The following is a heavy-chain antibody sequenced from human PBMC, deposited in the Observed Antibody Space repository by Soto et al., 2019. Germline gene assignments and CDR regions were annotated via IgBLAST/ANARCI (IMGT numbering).Heavy chain of an antibody. CDR1: VGSMTDYY. J-gene: IGHJ5*02. V-gene: IGHV4-59*01. D-gene: IGHD4-17*01. CDR2: VFYSGTT. CDR3: AKRSDYVDP. Sequence: LSLTCLVSVGSMTDYYWSWIRQAPGKCLGWIGFVFYSGTTNYNPSLKSRVTLSIDTSKNEFSLTLTSLTAADTAVYYCAKRSDYVDPWDQGTLVTVSS.